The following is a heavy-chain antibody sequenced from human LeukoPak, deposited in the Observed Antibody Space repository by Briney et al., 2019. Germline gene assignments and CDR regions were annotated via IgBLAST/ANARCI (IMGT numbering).Heavy chain of an antibody. CDR2: INHSGST. D-gene: IGHD2-2*01. CDR3: ARGPYCSSRGAYYYGMDV. V-gene: IGHV4-34*01. CDR1: GGSFSGYY. Sequence: SETLSLTCVVYGGSFSGYYWSWIRQPPGKGLEWIGEINHSGSTNYNPSLKSRVTISVDTSKNQFSLKLSSVTAADTAVYYCARGPYCSSRGAYYYGMDVWGQGTTVTVSS. J-gene: IGHJ6*02.